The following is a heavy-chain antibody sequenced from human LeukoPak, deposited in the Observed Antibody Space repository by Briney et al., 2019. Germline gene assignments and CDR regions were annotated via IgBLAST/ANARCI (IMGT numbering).Heavy chain of an antibody. D-gene: IGHD6-13*01. CDR3: ARLSSSWYQDWYFDL. CDR2: INPSGST. J-gene: IGHJ2*01. V-gene: IGHV4-34*01. Sequence: SETLSLTCAVYGGSFSGYYWSWIRQPPGKGLEWSGEINPSGSTNYNPSLKSRVTMSEDTSKKQFSLKLSSVTAADTAVYYCARLSSSWYQDWYFDLWGRGTLVTVSS. CDR1: GGSFSGYY.